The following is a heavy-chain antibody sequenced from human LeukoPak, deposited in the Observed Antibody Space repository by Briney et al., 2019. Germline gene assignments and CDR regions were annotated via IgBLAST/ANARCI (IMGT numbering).Heavy chain of an antibody. V-gene: IGHV3-30-3*01. D-gene: IGHD3-22*01. CDR1: GFTFSNYA. Sequence: PGGSLRLSCAASGFTFSNYAMHWVRQAPGKGLEWVALISDNGSNKYYADSVQGRFTISRDNSKNTLYLQMNTLRVEDTAIYYCARAHHHSDSNGYLYYFDSWGQGSLVTVSS. CDR3: ARAHHHSDSNGYLYYFDS. CDR2: ISDNGSNK. J-gene: IGHJ4*02.